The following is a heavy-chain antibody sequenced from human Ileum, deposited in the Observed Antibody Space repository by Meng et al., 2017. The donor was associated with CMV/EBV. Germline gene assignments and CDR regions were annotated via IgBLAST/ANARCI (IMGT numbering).Heavy chain of an antibody. V-gene: IGHV2-70D*14. J-gene: IGHJ4*02. Sequence: SGPTLVKPTQTLTLTCTFSGFSLSTSGMRVSWIRQSPGTALEWLARIDWDDGKFYSTSLKTRLTISKDTSKNQVVLIMTNVDPEDTGTYYCSRDFGYWGQGTLVTVSS. CDR3: SRDFGY. CDR2: IDWDDGK. CDR1: GFSLSTSGMR.